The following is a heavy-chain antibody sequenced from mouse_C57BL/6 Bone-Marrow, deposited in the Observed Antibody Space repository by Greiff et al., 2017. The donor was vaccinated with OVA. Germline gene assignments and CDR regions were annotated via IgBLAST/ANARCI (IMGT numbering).Heavy chain of an antibody. J-gene: IGHJ2*01. Sequence: VQLPQSGAELVRPGSSVKMSCKASGYTFTSYGLNWVKQRPGEGLEWIGYIYIGNGYTEYNEKFKGKATLTSDTSSSTAYMQLNSLTSEDSAIYFCAVYMSLDYWGQGTTLTVSS. CDR2: IYIGNGYT. CDR3: AVYMSLDY. CDR1: GYTFTSYG. V-gene: IGHV1-58*01. D-gene: IGHD2-1*01.